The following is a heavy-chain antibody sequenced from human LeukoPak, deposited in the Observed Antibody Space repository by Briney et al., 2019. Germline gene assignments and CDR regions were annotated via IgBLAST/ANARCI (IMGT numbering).Heavy chain of an antibody. CDR3: ARTRSYSTNGGLDYYYYGMDV. CDR2: IKSKTDGGTT. CDR1: GFTFSNAW. J-gene: IGHJ6*02. Sequence: PGGSLRLSCAASGFTFSNAWMSWVRQAPGKGLEWVGRIKSKTDGGTTDYAAPVKGRFTISRDDSKNTLYLQMNSLRAEDTAVYYCARTRSYSTNGGLDYYYYGMDVWGQGTTVTVSS. V-gene: IGHV3-15*01. D-gene: IGHD2-8*01.